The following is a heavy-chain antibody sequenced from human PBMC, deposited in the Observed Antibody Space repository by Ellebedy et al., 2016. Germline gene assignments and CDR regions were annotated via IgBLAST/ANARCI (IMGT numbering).Heavy chain of an antibody. CDR1: GFTFS. CDR3: VDLGGHCPRSRCPGAY. D-gene: IGHD2-8*01. Sequence: GGSLRLXCAASGFTFSGLSFSSIGMHWVRQAPGTGLEWVAVISHDGSHKDYEDSVMGRFTISRDNSKNTLYLQMDSLRAEDTALYYCVDLGGHCPRSRCPGAYWGQGTLVTVSS. V-gene: IGHV3-30*03. J-gene: IGHJ4*02. CDR2: ISHDGSHK.